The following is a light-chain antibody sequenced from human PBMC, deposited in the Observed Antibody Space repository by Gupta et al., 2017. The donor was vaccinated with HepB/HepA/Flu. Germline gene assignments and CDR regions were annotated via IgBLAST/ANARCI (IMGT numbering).Light chain of an antibody. V-gene: IGLV1-44*01. CDR2: SNS. CDR1: RSNIGSHT. Sequence: QSVLTQPPSASGTPGQRVTISCSGSRSNIGSHTVNWFQQLPGTAPKLLISSNSQRPSGVPDRFSGSKSGTSASLAISGLQSEDEADYYCAAWDDGLNGPNWVFGGGTKLTVL. CDR3: AAWDDGLNGPNWV. J-gene: IGLJ3*02.